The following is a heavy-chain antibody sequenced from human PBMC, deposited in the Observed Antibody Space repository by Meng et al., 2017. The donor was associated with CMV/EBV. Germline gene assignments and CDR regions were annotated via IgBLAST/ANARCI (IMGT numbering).Heavy chain of an antibody. CDR3: ARISGPMINDAFDI. D-gene: IGHD2-15*01. Sequence: SETLSLTCAVYGGSFSGYYWSWIRQPPGKGLEWIGEINHSGSTNYNPSLKSRVTISVDTSKNQFSLKLSSVTAADTAVYYCARISGPMINDAFDIWGQGTMVTVSS. J-gene: IGHJ3*02. CDR1: GGSFSGYY. CDR2: INHSGST. V-gene: IGHV4-34*01.